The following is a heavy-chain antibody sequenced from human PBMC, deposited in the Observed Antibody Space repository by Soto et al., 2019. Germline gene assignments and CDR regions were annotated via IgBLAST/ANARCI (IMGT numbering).Heavy chain of an antibody. D-gene: IGHD2-15*01. CDR1: GGTFSSYA. Sequence: QVQLVQSGAEVKKPGSSVKVSCTASGGTFSSYAISWVRQAPGQGLEWMGGIIPIFGTANYAQKFQGRVTITADESTSTAYMELSSLRSEDTAVYYCARVGRYCSGGSCYPASYYYGMDVWGQGTTVTVSS. CDR3: ARVGRYCSGGSCYPASYYYGMDV. J-gene: IGHJ6*02. V-gene: IGHV1-69*12. CDR2: IIPIFGTA.